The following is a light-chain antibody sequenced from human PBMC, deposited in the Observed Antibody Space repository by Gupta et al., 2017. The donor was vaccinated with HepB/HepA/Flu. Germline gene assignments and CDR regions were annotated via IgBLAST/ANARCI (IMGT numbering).Light chain of an antibody. CDR1: SSNIGSNY. J-gene: IGLJ1*01. CDR2: RNN. V-gene: IGLV1-47*01. Sequence: QSLLTLPPSASGTPGPRVTISCSGSSSNIGSNYVYWYQQFPGTAPKLLIYRNNQRPSGVPDRFSGSKSGTSASLAISGLRSDDEADYYCATWDDSLSGYVFGNGTNVTVL. CDR3: ATWDDSLSGYV.